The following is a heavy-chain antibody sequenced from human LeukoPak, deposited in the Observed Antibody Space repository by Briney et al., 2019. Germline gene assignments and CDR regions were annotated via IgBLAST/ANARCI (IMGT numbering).Heavy chain of an antibody. V-gene: IGHV1-69*05. J-gene: IGHJ4*02. CDR1: GGTFSSYA. Sequence: SVNVSCKASGGTFSSYAISCVRQAPGQGRECMGGILSIFGTANYAQKFEERVTDTTDESPSTAYIAVSAQRSEDTAVYYCARDKLPYYDFWSGYHFGYWGQGSLVSDSS. CDR3: ARDKLPYYDFWSGYHFGY. CDR2: ILSIFGTA. D-gene: IGHD3-3*01.